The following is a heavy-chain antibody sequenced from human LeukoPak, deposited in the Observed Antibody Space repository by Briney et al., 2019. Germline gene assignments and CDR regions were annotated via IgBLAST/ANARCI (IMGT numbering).Heavy chain of an antibody. V-gene: IGHV4-34*01. CDR1: GGSFSGYY. J-gene: IGHJ5*02. CDR3: AREREDIVVVPAAIRRDWFDP. D-gene: IGHD2-2*02. CDR2: INHSGST. Sequence: SETLSLTCAVYGGSFSGYYWSWIRQPPGKGLEWIGEINHSGSTNYNPSLKSRVTISVDTSKNQFSLKLSSVTAADTAMYYCAREREDIVVVPAAIRRDWFDPWGQGTLVTVSS.